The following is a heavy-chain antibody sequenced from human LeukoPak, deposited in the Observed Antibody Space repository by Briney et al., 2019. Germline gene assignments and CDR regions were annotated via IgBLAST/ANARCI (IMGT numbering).Heavy chain of an antibody. D-gene: IGHD6-19*01. J-gene: IGHJ4*02. CDR1: GYSFTSYW. V-gene: IGHV5-51*01. CDR2: IFPGDSDT. Sequence: GESLKISCKGSGYSFTSYWIGWVRQKPGKGLEWMGIIFPGDSDTRYSPSFQGQVTISADKSISTAYLQWSSLKASDTAMYYCARRVLGSDSGWYVWGQGTLVTVSS. CDR3: ARRVLGSDSGWYV.